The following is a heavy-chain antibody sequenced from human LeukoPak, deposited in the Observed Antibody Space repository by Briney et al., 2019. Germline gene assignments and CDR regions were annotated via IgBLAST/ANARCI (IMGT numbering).Heavy chain of an antibody. Sequence: PSETLSLTCTVSGGSISNGSYYWSWIRQPAGKGLEWIGRIYTSGSTNYNPSLTSRVTISVDPSKNQFSLKLSSVTATDTAVYYCARHPRFGGYDYFYFDYWGQGTLVTVSS. CDR1: GGSISNGSYY. CDR2: IYTSGST. V-gene: IGHV4-61*02. D-gene: IGHD5-12*01. J-gene: IGHJ4*02. CDR3: ARHPRFGGYDYFYFDY.